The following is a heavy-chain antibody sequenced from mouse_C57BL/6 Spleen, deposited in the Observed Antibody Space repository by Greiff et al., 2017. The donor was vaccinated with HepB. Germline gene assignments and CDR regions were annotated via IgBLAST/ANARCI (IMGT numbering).Heavy chain of an antibody. CDR3: TGIYDGYYVWYFDV. V-gene: IGHV6-3*01. D-gene: IGHD2-3*01. Sequence: EVKLMESGGGLVQPGGSMKLSCVASGFTFSNYWMNWVRQSPEKGLEWVAQIRLKSDNYATHYAESVKGRFTISRDDSKSSVYLQMNNLRAEDTGIYYCTGIYDGYYVWYFDVWGTGTTVTVSS. CDR1: GFTFSNYW. CDR2: IRLKSDNYAT. J-gene: IGHJ1*03.